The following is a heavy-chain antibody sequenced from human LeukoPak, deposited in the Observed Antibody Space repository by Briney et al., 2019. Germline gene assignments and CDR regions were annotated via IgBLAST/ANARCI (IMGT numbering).Heavy chain of an antibody. V-gene: IGHV1-69*06. CDR2: IIPIFGTA. Sequence: SVKVSCKASGGTFSSYAISWVRQAPGQGLEWMGGIIPIFGTANYAQKFQGRVTITADKSTSTAYMELSSLRSEDTAVYYCAREGGYCSGGGCSYFDYWGQGTLVTVSS. J-gene: IGHJ4*02. CDR3: AREGGYCSGGGCSYFDY. CDR1: GGTFSSYA. D-gene: IGHD2-15*01.